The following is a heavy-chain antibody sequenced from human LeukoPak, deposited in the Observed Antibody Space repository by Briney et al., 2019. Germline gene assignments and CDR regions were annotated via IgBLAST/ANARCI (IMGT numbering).Heavy chain of an antibody. J-gene: IGHJ4*02. CDR1: GFDFSPYE. Sequence: KTGGSLRLSCAGSGFDFSPYEMNWVRQAPGKGLEWVSAISGSGGSTYYTESVKGRFTISRDNSKNTLFLQANSLRAEDTAVYFCAIRTGRGTFDYWGQGTLVTVSS. CDR3: AIRTGRGTFDY. D-gene: IGHD1-26*01. V-gene: IGHV3-23*01. CDR2: ISGSGGST.